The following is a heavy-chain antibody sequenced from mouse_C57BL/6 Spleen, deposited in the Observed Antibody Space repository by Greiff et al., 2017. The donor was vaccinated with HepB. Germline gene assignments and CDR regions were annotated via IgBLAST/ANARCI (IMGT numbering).Heavy chain of an antibody. Sequence: EVQLQQSGPELVKPGASVKIPCKASGYTFTDYNMDWVKQSHGKSLEWIGDINPNNGGTIYNQKFKGKATLTVDKSSSTAYMEVRSLTSEDTAVYYCARSLITTVVATRYFDVWGTGTTVTVSS. CDR2: INPNNGGT. CDR1: GYTFTDYN. CDR3: ARSLITTVVATRYFDV. V-gene: IGHV1-18*01. D-gene: IGHD1-1*01. J-gene: IGHJ1*03.